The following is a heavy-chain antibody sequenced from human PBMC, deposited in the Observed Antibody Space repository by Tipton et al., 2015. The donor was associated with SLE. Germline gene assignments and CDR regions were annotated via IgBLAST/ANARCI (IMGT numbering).Heavy chain of an antibody. V-gene: IGHV4-39*01. CDR1: GGSISSSSSY. Sequence: TLSLTCTVSGGSISSSSSYWGWIRQPPGKGLEWIGSIYYSGSTYYNPSLKSRVTISVDTSKNQFSLKLSSVTAADTAVYYCARTSTYYDFWSGSYYYYYYMDVWGKGTTVTVSS. J-gene: IGHJ6*03. D-gene: IGHD3-3*01. CDR2: IYYSGST. CDR3: ARTSTYYDFWSGSYYYYYYMDV.